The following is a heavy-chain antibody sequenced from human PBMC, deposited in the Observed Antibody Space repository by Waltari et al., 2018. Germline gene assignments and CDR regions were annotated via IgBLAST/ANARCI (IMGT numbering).Heavy chain of an antibody. CDR2: FYYTGST. Sequence: QVQLQESGPGLVKPSQTLSLSCTVSGDSITSGDYYWSWSRQPPGKGLEWIGNFYYTGSTYYNPSLESRVSISVDTSNKQFSLKLRSVTAADTAIYFCARDDYGDYSGRFFQHWGQGALVTVSS. CDR1: GDSITSGDYY. CDR3: ARDDYGDYSGRFFQH. V-gene: IGHV4-30-4*08. J-gene: IGHJ1*01. D-gene: IGHD4-17*01.